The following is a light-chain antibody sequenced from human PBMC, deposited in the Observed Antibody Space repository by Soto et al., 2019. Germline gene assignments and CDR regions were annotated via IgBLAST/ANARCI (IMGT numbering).Light chain of an antibody. CDR1: QDITNL. CDR2: DAS. V-gene: IGKV1-16*02. J-gene: IGKJ1*01. Sequence: DIQMTQSPSTLSGSVGDRFTITCMASQDITNLLDWFQQKPGKAPKTLLYDASRLHSGVTSKFSGSGSGTNFTLTISSLQPEDFATYYCLQYNSYPRTVGQGTKVEIK. CDR3: LQYNSYPRT.